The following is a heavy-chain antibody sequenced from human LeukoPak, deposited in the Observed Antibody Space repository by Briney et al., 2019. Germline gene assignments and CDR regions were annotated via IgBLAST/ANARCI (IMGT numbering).Heavy chain of an antibody. CDR1: GFTFSSYA. CDR2: ISYDGSNK. Sequence: GRSLRLSCAASGFTFSSYAMHWVRRAPGKGLEWVAVISYDGSNKYYADSVKGRFTISRDNSKNTLYLQMNSLRAEDTAVYYCARDMVSSSGWPNDAFDIWGQGTMVTVSS. CDR3: ARDMVSSSGWPNDAFDI. V-gene: IGHV3-30*04. J-gene: IGHJ3*02. D-gene: IGHD6-19*01.